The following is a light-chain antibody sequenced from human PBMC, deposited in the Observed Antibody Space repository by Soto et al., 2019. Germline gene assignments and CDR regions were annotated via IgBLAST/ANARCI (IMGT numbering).Light chain of an antibody. J-gene: IGKJ5*01. Sequence: EVALTQSPATLSLSPGEGATLSCRASQSIVNYLAWYQQKPGQAPRLLIYATSNRATGIPARFSGSGSGTDFSLTISRLEPEDFAVYYCQQHGDAPITFGQGTRLEIK. V-gene: IGKV3-11*01. CDR2: ATS. CDR1: QSIVNY. CDR3: QQHGDAPIT.